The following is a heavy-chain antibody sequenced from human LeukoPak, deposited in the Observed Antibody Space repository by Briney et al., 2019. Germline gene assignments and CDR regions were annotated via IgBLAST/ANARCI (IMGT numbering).Heavy chain of an antibody. Sequence: SWVRQPPGKGLEWVSGIVGSGGSTYSSDSVKGRFTISRDNSKNTLYLQMNSLRAEDTALYYCAKRSSGRSGFDYWGQGTLVTVSS. CDR3: AKRSSGRSGFDY. V-gene: IGHV3-23*01. CDR2: IVGSGGST. J-gene: IGHJ4*02. D-gene: IGHD3-10*01.